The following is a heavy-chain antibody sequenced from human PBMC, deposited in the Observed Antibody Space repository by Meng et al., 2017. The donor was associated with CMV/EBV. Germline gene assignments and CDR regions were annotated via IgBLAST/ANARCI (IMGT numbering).Heavy chain of an antibody. Sequence: GESLKISCAASGFTFSSYDMHWVRQATGKGLEWVSAIGTAGDTYYPGSLKGRFTISRENAKNSLYLQMNSLRAGDTAVYYCARGSSTSSGGVYYYYGMDVWGQGTTVTVSS. V-gene: IGHV3-13*01. D-gene: IGHD2-2*01. CDR1: GFTFSSYD. CDR3: ARGSSTSSGGVYYYYGMDV. J-gene: IGHJ6*02. CDR2: IGTAGDT.